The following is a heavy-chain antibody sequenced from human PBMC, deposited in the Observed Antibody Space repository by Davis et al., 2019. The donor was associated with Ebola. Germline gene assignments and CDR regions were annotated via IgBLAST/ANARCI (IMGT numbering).Heavy chain of an antibody. D-gene: IGHD1-1*01. CDR3: ARVGNWNYYYYYGMEV. Sequence: PGGSLRLSCAASGFTFSSYSMNWVRQAPGKGLEWVSYISSSSSTIYYADSVKGRFTISRDNAKNSLYLQMNSLRDEDTAVYYCARVGNWNYYYYYGMEVWGQGTTVTVSS. CDR1: GFTFSSYS. V-gene: IGHV3-48*02. J-gene: IGHJ6*02. CDR2: ISSSSSTI.